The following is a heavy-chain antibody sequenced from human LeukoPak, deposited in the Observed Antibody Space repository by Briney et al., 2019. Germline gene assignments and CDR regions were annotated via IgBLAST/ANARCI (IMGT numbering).Heavy chain of an antibody. V-gene: IGHV3-33*01. J-gene: IGHJ4*02. CDR3: ARGVEGPYDILTGVLDY. CDR1: GFTFSSYG. CDR2: IWYDGSNK. D-gene: IGHD3-9*01. Sequence: GGSLRLSCAASGFTFSSYGMHWVRQAPGKGLEWVAVIWYDGSNKYYADSVKGRFTISRDNSKNTLYLQMNSLRAEDTAVYYCARGVEGPYDILTGVLDYWGQGTLVTVSS.